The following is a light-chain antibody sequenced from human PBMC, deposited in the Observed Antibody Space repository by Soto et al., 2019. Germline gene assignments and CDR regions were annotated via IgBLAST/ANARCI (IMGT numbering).Light chain of an antibody. V-gene: IGLV2-14*01. CDR3: ASKTTSSTVL. CDR1: SSDVGGYNY. J-gene: IGLJ2*01. Sequence: QSALTQPASVSGSPGQSITISCTGTSSDVGGYNYVSWYQHHPGKAPRLMIYASSNRPSGVSHRFSGSRSGNTASLTISGLQAEDEAIYYCASKTTSSTVLFGGGTKLTVL. CDR2: ASS.